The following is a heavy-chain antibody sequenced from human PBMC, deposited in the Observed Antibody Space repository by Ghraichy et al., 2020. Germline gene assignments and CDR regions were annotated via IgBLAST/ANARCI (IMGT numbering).Heavy chain of an antibody. J-gene: IGHJ6*02. CDR2: ISWNGGST. Sequence: RLSCAASGFTFDNYGMSWVRQAPGKGLEWVSGISWNGGSTGYADSVKGRFTISRDSAKNTLSLQMNSLTAEDTALYFCARDGSQGYYYGMDVWGQGTTVIVSS. CDR1: GFTFDNYG. CDR3: ARDGSQGYYYGMDV. V-gene: IGHV3-20*04. D-gene: IGHD3-10*01.